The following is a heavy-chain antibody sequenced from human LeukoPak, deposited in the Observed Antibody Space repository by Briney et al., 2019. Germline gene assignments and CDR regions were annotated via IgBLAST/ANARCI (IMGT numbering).Heavy chain of an antibody. J-gene: IGHJ3*02. D-gene: IGHD2-15*01. CDR3: ARSYCGGGSCSAFDI. Sequence: SETLSLTCTVSGGSISSYYWSWIRQPPGKGLEWIGYIYCSGNTNYNPSLKSRVTISVDTSKNQFSLRLSSVTAADTAVYYCARSYCGGGSCSAFDIWGQGTMVTVSS. CDR1: GGSISSYY. CDR2: IYCSGNT. V-gene: IGHV4-59*01.